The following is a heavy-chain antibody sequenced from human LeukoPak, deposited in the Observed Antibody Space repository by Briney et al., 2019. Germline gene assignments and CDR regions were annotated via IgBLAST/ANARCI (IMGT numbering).Heavy chain of an antibody. D-gene: IGHD3-10*01. Sequence: SETLSLTCTVSGGSISSSSYYWGWIRQPPGKGLEWIGSIYHSGSTYYNPSLKSRVTISVDTSKNQFSLKLSSVTAADTAVYYCASEKRITMVRGSLVDVWGKGTTVTVSS. J-gene: IGHJ6*04. CDR3: ASEKRITMVRGSLVDV. CDR1: GGSISSSSYY. CDR2: IYHSGST. V-gene: IGHV4-39*07.